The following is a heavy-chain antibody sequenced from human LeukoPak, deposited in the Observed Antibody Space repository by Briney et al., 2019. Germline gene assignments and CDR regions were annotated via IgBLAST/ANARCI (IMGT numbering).Heavy chain of an antibody. Sequence: GESLRLSCAASGFTFSRYWIHWVRQAPGKGLEWVSRINPDGSTTTYADSVKGRFTISRGNAKNTVYLQMNSLRAEETAVYYCARVLSGSWDWFDPWGQGTLVTVSS. CDR3: ARVLSGSWDWFDP. CDR1: GFTFSRYW. J-gene: IGHJ5*02. D-gene: IGHD3-22*01. V-gene: IGHV3-74*01. CDR2: INPDGSTT.